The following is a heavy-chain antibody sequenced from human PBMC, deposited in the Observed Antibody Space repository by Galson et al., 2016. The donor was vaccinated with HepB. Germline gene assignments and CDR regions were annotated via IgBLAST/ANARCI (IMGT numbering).Heavy chain of an antibody. CDR1: GFTFSRFA. V-gene: IGHV3-64D*09. D-gene: IGHD2-8*01. CDR3: ARDNCINAICYTGWFDS. CDR2: ISSNGGST. J-gene: IGHJ5*01. Sequence: SLRLSCAASGFTFSRFAMHWVRQVPGKGPEYVSAISSNGGSTKYADSVKGRFSISRDNSKNTLYLQMSSLRTEDTAVYYCARDNCINAICYTGWFDSWGQGTLVTVSA.